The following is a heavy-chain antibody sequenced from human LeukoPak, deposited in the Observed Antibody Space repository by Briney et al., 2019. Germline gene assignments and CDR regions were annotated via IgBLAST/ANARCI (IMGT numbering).Heavy chain of an antibody. D-gene: IGHD2-2*01. CDR1: GGSISSGDYY. J-gene: IGHJ5*02. CDR2: IYYSGST. Sequence: SETLSLTCTVSGGSISSGDYYWRWIRQPPGKGLEWIGYIYYSGSTYYNPSLKSRVTISVDTSKNQFSLKLSSVTAADTAVYYCARGASGLYCSSTSCYGGNWFDPWGQGTLVTVSS. V-gene: IGHV4-30-4*01. CDR3: ARGASGLYCSSTSCYGGNWFDP.